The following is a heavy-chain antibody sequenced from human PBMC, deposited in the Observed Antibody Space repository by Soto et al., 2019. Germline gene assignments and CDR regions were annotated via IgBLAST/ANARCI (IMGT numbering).Heavy chain of an antibody. CDR2: IIPIFGTA. CDR3: ARGSLILASTPSYDFWSGSTPSLFDP. D-gene: IGHD3-3*01. V-gene: IGHV1-69*13. Sequence: SVKVSCKASGGTFTSYAISWVRQAPGQGLEWMGGIIPIFGTANYAQKFQGRVTITADESTSTAYMELSSLRSEDTAVYYCARGSLILASTPSYDFWSGSTPSLFDPWGQGTLVTVSS. J-gene: IGHJ5*02. CDR1: GGTFTSYA.